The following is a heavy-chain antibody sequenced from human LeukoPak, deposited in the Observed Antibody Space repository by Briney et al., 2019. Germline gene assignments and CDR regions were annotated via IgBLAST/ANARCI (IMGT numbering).Heavy chain of an antibody. V-gene: IGHV4-59*01. D-gene: IGHD3-10*01. J-gene: IGHJ4*02. Sequence: PSETLSLTCTVSGSSISSYYWSWIRQPPGMGLEWIGCIYYSGSTNYNPSLKSRVTISVDTSKDQFSLRLTSVTAADTAVYYCARVGVRGVITSFDYWGQGTLVTVSS. CDR1: GSSISSYY. CDR2: IYYSGST. CDR3: ARVGVRGVITSFDY.